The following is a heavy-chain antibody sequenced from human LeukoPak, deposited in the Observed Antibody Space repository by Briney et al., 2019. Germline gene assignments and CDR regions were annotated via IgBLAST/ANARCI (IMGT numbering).Heavy chain of an antibody. Sequence: SVKVSCKASGGTFSSCAISWVRQAPGQGLEWMGGIIPIFGTANYAQKFQGRVTITADESTSTAYMELSSLRSEDTAVYYCAREDSYDSSGYYPGYFDYWGQGTLVTVSS. CDR1: GGTFSSCA. CDR3: AREDSYDSSGYYPGYFDY. J-gene: IGHJ4*02. D-gene: IGHD3-22*01. CDR2: IIPIFGTA. V-gene: IGHV1-69*13.